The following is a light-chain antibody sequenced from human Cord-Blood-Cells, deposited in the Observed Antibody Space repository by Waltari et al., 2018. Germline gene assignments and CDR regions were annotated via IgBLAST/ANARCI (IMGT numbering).Light chain of an antibody. CDR2: GAS. CDR3: QQYNNWPQS. J-gene: IGKJ2*03. V-gene: IGKV3-15*01. CDR1: QSVSSN. Sequence: TVMTQAPAPLTVSPGERATLSCKARQSVSSNLACYQQKAGQALRLLISGASNRATGIPARVSGSGSGTEFTLTIRSLQSEDFAVYYCQQYNNWPQSFGQGTKLVIK.